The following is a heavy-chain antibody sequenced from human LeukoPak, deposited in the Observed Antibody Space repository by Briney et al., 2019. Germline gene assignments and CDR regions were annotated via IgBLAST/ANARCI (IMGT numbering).Heavy chain of an antibody. J-gene: IGHJ3*02. D-gene: IGHD2-21*02. CDR3: ARDGHFCGGDCLDAFDI. CDR1: GFPFNGYY. V-gene: IGHV1-2*02. Sequence: ASVTVSCKTSGFPFNGYYIHWVRQAPGQGLEWMGWINLNNGVTNYAQKFQGRVTMTRDTPISTTSMELNRLRSDDTAFYYCARDGHFCGGDCLDAFDIWGQGTMVSVSS. CDR2: INLNNGVT.